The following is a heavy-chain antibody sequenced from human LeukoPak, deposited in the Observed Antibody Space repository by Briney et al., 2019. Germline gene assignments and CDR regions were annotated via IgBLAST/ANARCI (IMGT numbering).Heavy chain of an antibody. J-gene: IGHJ4*02. V-gene: IGHV3-30-3*01. CDR2: ISSDGSNK. Sequence: GGSLRLSCAASGFTFSSHAMHWVRQAPGKGLEWVAVISSDGSNKYYADSVKGRFTISRDNSKNTLYLQMNSLRAEDTAVYYCARDRYSSGWYGDFDCWGQGTLLTVSS. D-gene: IGHD6-19*01. CDR3: ARDRYSSGWYGDFDC. CDR1: GFTFSSHA.